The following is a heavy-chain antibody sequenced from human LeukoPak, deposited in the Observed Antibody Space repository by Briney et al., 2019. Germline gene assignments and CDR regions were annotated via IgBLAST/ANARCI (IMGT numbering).Heavy chain of an antibody. CDR1: GFTFDDYA. Sequence: PGRSLRLSCAASGFTFDDYAMHWVRQAPGKGLEWVSGISWNSGSIGYADSVKGRFTISGDNSKNTLYLQMNSLRTEDTAVSYCARIRRQFYGDGAFDIWGPGTMVTVSS. CDR2: ISWNSGSI. V-gene: IGHV3-9*01. J-gene: IGHJ3*02. CDR3: ARIRRQFYGDGAFDI. D-gene: IGHD4-17*01.